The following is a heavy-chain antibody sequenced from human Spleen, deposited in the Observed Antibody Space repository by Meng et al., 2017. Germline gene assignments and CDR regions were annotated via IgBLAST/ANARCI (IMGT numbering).Heavy chain of an antibody. D-gene: IGHD4-11*01. CDR1: GGSFSDYY. V-gene: IGHV4-34*01. CDR3: ARGPTTMAHDFDY. CDR2: INHSGST. Sequence: VQVHQGADGLWEPSATLSLTCVVSGGSFSDYYWSWIRQPPGKGLEWIGEINHSGSTNYNPSLESRATISVDTSQNNLSLKLSSVTAADSAVYYCARGPTTMAHDFDYWGQGTLVTVSS. J-gene: IGHJ4*02.